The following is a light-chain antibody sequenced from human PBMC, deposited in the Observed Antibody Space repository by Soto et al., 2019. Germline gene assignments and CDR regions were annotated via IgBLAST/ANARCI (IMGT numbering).Light chain of an antibody. V-gene: IGLV2-14*01. CDR3: SSYTSSSIYVV. Sequence: QSALTQPASVSGSPGQSITISCTGTSSDVGGYNYVSWYQQHPGKAPKLMIYDVSNRPSGVSNRFSGSKSGNTASLTISRLQAEDEADYYCSSYTSSSIYVVFGGGTKLTVL. CDR2: DVS. CDR1: SSDVGGYNY. J-gene: IGLJ2*01.